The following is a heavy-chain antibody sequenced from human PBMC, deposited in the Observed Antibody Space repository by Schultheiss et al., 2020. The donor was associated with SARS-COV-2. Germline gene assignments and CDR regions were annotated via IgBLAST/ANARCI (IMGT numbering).Heavy chain of an antibody. V-gene: IGHV3-9*01. CDR3: AKDKMSYSSSWLNWFDP. D-gene: IGHD6-13*01. Sequence: GGSLRLSCAASGFTFDDYAMHWVRQAPGKGLEWVSGISWNSGSIGYADSVKGRFTISRDNAKNSLYLQMNSLRAEDTALYYCAKDKMSYSSSWLNWFDPWGQGTLVTGSS. J-gene: IGHJ5*02. CDR2: ISWNSGSI. CDR1: GFTFDDYA.